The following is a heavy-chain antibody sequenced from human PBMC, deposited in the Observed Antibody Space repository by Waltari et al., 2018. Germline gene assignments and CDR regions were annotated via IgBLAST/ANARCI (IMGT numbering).Heavy chain of an antibody. V-gene: IGHV3-30*16. CDR1: GFNFSTYA. Sequence: QVQLVESGGAVVQPGRSLMLSCAASGFNFSTYAMHWVRQAPGKGLEWVAFISYDGTYKYYADSLRGRFTISRDNSKKTLFLQVNSLITDDTALYYCARVPRGSIIPSLYYFDYWGQGTLVTVSS. J-gene: IGHJ4*02. CDR3: ARVPRGSIIPSLYYFDY. D-gene: IGHD3-10*01. CDR2: ISYDGTYK.